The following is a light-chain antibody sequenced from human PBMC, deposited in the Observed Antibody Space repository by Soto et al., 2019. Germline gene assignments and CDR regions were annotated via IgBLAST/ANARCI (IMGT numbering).Light chain of an antibody. CDR3: QQYGNSPIT. V-gene: IGKV3-20*01. J-gene: IGKJ5*01. CDR1: ERIYSAY. CDR2: GTS. Sequence: LNPSTRTMSLFRGERAPLYCRASERIYSAYLGWYQQKPGQAPRLLIYGTSSRATGIPDRFSGSGSGTNFTLTISRLEPEDFAVYYCQQYGNSPITFGQGTGLEIK.